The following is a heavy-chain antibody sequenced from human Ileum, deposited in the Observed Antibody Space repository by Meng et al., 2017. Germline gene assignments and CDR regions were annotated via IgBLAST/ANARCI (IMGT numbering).Heavy chain of an antibody. J-gene: IGHJ3*02. CDR3: ARAYTIRRDDAFAI. CDR1: GFTFSSYA. V-gene: IGHV3-30*01. CDR2: ISYDGSNK. Sequence: GESLKISCAASGFTFSSYAMHWVRQAPGKGLEWVAVISYDGSNKYYADSVKGRFTISRDNSKNTLYLQMNSLRAEDTAVYYCARAYTIRRDDAFAIWGQGTMVTVSS. D-gene: IGHD2-2*02.